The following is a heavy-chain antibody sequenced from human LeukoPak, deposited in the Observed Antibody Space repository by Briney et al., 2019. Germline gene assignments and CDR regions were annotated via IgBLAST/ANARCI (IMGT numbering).Heavy chain of an antibody. Sequence: ASVKVSCKASGYTFTSYYMHWVRQAPGQGLEWMGIINPSGGSTSYAQKFQGRVTMTRDTSISTAYMELSRLRSDDTAVYYCARDQIEGRLYYDFWSGYLYYYYYMDVWGKGTTVTVSS. J-gene: IGHJ6*03. CDR2: INPSGGST. CDR1: GYTFTSYY. D-gene: IGHD3-3*01. CDR3: ARDQIEGRLYYDFWSGYLYYYYYMDV. V-gene: IGHV1-46*01.